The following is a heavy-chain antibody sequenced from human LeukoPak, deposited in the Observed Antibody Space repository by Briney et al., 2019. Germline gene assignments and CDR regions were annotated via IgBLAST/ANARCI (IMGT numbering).Heavy chain of an antibody. V-gene: IGHV3-74*01. CDR2: INSDGSST. J-gene: IGHJ4*02. CDR3: AKDPGYDAAAVDY. D-gene: IGHD6-13*01. CDR1: GFTFRSHW. Sequence: AGGSLRLSCAASGFTFRSHWIHWVRQAPGKGLVWVSRINSDGSSTSYADSVQGRFTISRDNAKNTLYLQMNSLRAEDTAVYYCAKDPGYDAAAVDYWGQGTLVTVSS.